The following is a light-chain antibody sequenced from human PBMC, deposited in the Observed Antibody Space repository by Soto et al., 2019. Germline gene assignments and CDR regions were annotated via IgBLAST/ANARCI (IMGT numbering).Light chain of an antibody. J-gene: IGLJ3*02. V-gene: IGLV2-14*01. Sequence: QSALTQPASVSGSPGQSITISCTGSSSDIGGYNYVSWYQQYPGKAPKLMIYEVSNWPSGISNRFSASKSGNTASLTISGLQAEDETDYYCSSYTNSDTWVFGGGTKLTVL. CDR1: SSDIGGYNY. CDR3: SSYTNSDTWV. CDR2: EVS.